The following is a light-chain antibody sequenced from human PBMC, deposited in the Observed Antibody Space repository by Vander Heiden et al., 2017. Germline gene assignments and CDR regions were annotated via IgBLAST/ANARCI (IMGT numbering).Light chain of an antibody. CDR2: NGG. CDR1: SSNIGRNS. J-gene: IGLJ1*01. V-gene: IGLV1-44*01. Sequence: QSVLTQPPSASGTPGQRVTISCSGSSSNIGRNSVDWYQQLPGTAPRLLIYNGGLRPEGVPARISGSKSGTSASLAISGLQSEDEADYYCGSWDDTLNGLYVFGGGTKVTVL. CDR3: GSWDDTLNGLYV.